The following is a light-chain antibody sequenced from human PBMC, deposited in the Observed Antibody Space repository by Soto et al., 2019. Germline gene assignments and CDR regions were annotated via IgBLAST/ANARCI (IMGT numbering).Light chain of an antibody. CDR1: QSVSSSY. CDR2: GAS. J-gene: IGKJ4*01. V-gene: IGKV3D-20*02. Sequence: EIVVTQSPATQSVSPGERATLACRASQSVSSSYLAWYRQKPGQAPRLLIYGASSRATGIPARFSGSGSGTDFTLTISSLEPEDFAVYYCQQRSNWPSLTFGGGTKVDIK. CDR3: QQRSNWPSLT.